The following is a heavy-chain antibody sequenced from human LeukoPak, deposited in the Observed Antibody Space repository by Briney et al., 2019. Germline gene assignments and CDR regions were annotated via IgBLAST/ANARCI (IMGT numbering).Heavy chain of an antibody. Sequence: GGSLRLSCAASGFTFSSYSMNWVRQAPGKGLEWVSSISSSSSYIYYADSVKGRFTISRDNAKNSLYLQMNRLRAEDTAVYYCARDETTVGGLGYWGQGPLVTVSS. V-gene: IGHV3-21*04. D-gene: IGHD4-23*01. CDR1: GFTFSSYS. J-gene: IGHJ4*02. CDR3: ARDETTVGGLGY. CDR2: ISSSSSYI.